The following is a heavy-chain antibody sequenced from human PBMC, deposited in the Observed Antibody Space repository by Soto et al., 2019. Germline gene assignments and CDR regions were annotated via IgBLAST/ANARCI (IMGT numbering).Heavy chain of an antibody. CDR1: GFTFRGNV. J-gene: IGHJ5*02. CDR3: AKNGCGGDCYSSVAGNWFDP. Sequence: GGSLRLSCVASGFTFRGNVMSWVRQAPGKGLEWISIISGSGVSTYYADSVKGRFTISRDNSKDTLYLQMNSLRAADTAVYYCAKNGCGGDCYSSVAGNWFDPWGQETLVTAPQ. D-gene: IGHD2-21*02. CDR2: ISGSGVST. V-gene: IGHV3-23*01.